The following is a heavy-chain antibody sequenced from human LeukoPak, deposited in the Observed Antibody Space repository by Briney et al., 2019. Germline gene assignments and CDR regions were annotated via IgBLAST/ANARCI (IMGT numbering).Heavy chain of an antibody. CDR2: INSDGSST. CDR1: GFTFSNYW. J-gene: IGHJ1*01. Sequence: GGSLRLSCAASGFTFSNYWMYWVRQAPGKGLVWVSRINSDGSSTNYADSVKGRSTISRDNAKNTLYLQMNSLRAEDTAVYYCARTDETAPAEDFQHWGQGTLVTVSS. V-gene: IGHV3-74*01. D-gene: IGHD2-21*02. CDR3: ARTDETAPAEDFQH.